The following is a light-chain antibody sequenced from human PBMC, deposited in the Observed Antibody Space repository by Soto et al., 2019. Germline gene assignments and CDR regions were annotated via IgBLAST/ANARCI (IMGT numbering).Light chain of an antibody. Sequence: QSALTQPASVSGSPGQSITISCTGTSSDVGGYNYVSWYQQHPGRAPKLILYEVSNRPSGVSNRFSGSKSGNTASLTISGLQADDVADYYCSSYTDVVTLEVFGPGTKLTVL. CDR1: SSDVGGYNY. CDR2: EVS. V-gene: IGLV2-14*01. J-gene: IGLJ1*01. CDR3: SSYTDVVTLEV.